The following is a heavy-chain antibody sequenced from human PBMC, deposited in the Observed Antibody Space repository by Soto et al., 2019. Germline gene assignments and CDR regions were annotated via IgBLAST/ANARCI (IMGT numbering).Heavy chain of an antibody. J-gene: IGHJ4*02. CDR3: ARGPYYDFWSGYPVDF. CDR1: GFAFSSYS. Sequence: EVQLVESGGGLVKPGGSLRLSCVASGFAFSSYSMNWVRQAPGKGLECVSSITSTGSYMYYADSVKGRFTISRDNAKNSLYLQMSSLRGEDTALYYCARGPYYDFWSGYPVDFWGQGTLVTVSS. CDR2: ITSTGSYM. V-gene: IGHV3-21*01. D-gene: IGHD3-3*01.